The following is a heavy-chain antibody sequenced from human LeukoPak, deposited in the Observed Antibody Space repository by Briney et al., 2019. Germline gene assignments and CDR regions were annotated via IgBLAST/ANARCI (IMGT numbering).Heavy chain of an antibody. D-gene: IGHD3-10*01. CDR3: ARDPSGGSYYMDV. Sequence: GGSLRLSCAASGFTFSSYSMNWVRQAPGKGLEWVSYISSSSSTIYYADSVKGRFTISRDNAKNSLYLQMNSLRAEDTAVYYCARDPSGGSYYMDVWGKGTTVTISS. J-gene: IGHJ6*03. CDR2: ISSSSSTI. V-gene: IGHV3-48*01. CDR1: GFTFSSYS.